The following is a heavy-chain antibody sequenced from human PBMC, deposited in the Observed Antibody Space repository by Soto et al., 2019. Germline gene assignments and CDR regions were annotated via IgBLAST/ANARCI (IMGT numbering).Heavy chain of an antibody. CDR3: ARGDYYDSSGPFSDAFDI. Sequence: GGSLRLSCAASGFTFSSYAMHWVRQAPVKGLEYVSAISNNGDTTYYANSVKGRFAISRDNSKNTLYLQMNSLRAEDTAVYYCARGDYYDSSGPFSDAFDIWGQGTMVTVSS. CDR1: GFTFSSYA. J-gene: IGHJ3*02. D-gene: IGHD3-22*01. V-gene: IGHV3-64*01. CDR2: ISNNGDTT.